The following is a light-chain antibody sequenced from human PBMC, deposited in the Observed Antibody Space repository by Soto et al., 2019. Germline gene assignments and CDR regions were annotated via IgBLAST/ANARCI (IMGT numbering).Light chain of an antibody. CDR2: DAS. Sequence: EIAWTQSPGTLSLSPGERATLSRRPSQSVSSSYLAWYQQKPGQAPRLLIYDASNRANGIPATFSGSGSGTDFTLTISSLEPEDFAVYYSQQYGSSPEVTFGPGTKVDI. CDR3: QQYGSSPEVT. CDR1: QSVSSSY. J-gene: IGKJ3*01. V-gene: IGKV3-20*01.